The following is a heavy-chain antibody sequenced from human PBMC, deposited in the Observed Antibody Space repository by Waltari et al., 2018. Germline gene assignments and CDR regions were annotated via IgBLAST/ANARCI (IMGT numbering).Heavy chain of an antibody. J-gene: IGHJ4*02. V-gene: IGHV4-39*01. CDR1: GSSISSSSYY. CDR3: ARLKPSPDY. CDR2: CYYRGGT. Sequence: QLQLQESGTGLVKPSETLSLTCTDSGSSISSSSYYWGWIRQPPGKGLEWIGRCYYRGGTYSTRSLKHRVAISVDTSKNQFSLKLSSVTAADTAVYYCARLKPSPDYWGQGTLVTVSS.